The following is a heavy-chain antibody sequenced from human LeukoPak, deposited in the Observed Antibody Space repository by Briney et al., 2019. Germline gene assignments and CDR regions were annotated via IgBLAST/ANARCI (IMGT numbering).Heavy chain of an antibody. D-gene: IGHD1-14*01. CDR2: VHPDTGYA. Sequence: ASVKVSCKTSGYPFTTYEINWVRQAAGQGLEWMGWVHPDTGYADYAQKFQGRVTMTSDTSISTAYMELRSLRSDDTPVYFCARGPRNDPWGQGTLVTVSS. CDR3: ARGPRNDP. J-gene: IGHJ5*02. V-gene: IGHV1-8*01. CDR1: GYPFTTYE.